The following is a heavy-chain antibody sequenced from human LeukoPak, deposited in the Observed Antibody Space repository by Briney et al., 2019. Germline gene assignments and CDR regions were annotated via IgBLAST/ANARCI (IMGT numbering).Heavy chain of an antibody. J-gene: IGHJ3*02. CDR1: GFTFSSYE. D-gene: IGHD4-17*01. CDR3: ARDTDRTTVTPDAFDI. V-gene: IGHV3-48*03. CDR2: ISSSGSTI. Sequence: PGGSLRLSCAASGFTFSSYEMNWVRQAPGKGLEWVSYISSSGSTIYYADSVKGRFTISRDNAKNSLYLQMNSLRAEDTAVYYCARDTDRTTVTPDAFDIWGQGTMVTVSS.